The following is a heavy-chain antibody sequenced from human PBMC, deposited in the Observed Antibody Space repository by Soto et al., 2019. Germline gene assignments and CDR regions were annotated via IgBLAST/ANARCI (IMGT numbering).Heavy chain of an antibody. D-gene: IGHD4-17*01. J-gene: IGHJ4*02. CDR2: ISGFNGNT. V-gene: IGHV1-18*01. CDR3: ARGHGDYIGDFDY. Sequence: QVQLVQSGTEVKKSGASVKVSCKASGYTFTNYGISWVRQAPGQGLEWVGWISGFNGNTNYAQKLQGRVTIGTDTSTSTAYMQLRSLRSDDTAVYYCARGHGDYIGDFDYWGQGTLVTVSS. CDR1: GYTFTNYG.